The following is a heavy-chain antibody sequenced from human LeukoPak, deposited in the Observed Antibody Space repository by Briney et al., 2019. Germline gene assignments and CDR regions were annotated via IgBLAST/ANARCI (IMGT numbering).Heavy chain of an antibody. J-gene: IGHJ4*02. CDR1: GYSFTSYW. V-gene: IGHV5-51*01. D-gene: IGHD3-10*01. CDR3: ARIYTYGMVFDY. Sequence: GESLKISCQGSGYSFTSYWLGWVRQMPGKGLEWMGIIYPGDSDTRYSPSFQGQVTISADKSISTTYLQWSSLKASDTAIYFCARIYTYGMVFDYWGQGTLVTVSS. CDR2: IYPGDSDT.